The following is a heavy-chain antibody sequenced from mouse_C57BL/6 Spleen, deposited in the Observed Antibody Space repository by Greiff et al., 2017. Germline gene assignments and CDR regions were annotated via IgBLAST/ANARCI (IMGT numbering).Heavy chain of an antibody. J-gene: IGHJ4*01. Sequence: VQLQQSGPELVKPGASVKISCKASGYSFTGYYMNWVKQSPEKSLEWIGEINPSTGGTTYNQKFKAKATLTVDKSSSTAYMQLKSLTSEDSAVYFCAEGASSSWNYYAMDYWGQGTSVTVSS. D-gene: IGHD1-1*01. V-gene: IGHV1-42*01. CDR1: GYSFTGYY. CDR2: INPSTGGT. CDR3: AEGASSSWNYYAMDY.